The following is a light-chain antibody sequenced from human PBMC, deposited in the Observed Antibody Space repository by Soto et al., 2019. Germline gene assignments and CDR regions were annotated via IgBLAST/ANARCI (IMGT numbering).Light chain of an antibody. CDR2: DAS. V-gene: IGKV3-11*01. CDR1: QSVSSY. CDR3: PQRSNWRKT. J-gene: IGKJ2*01. Sequence: EIVLTQSPATLSLSPGERATLSCRASQSVSSYLAWYQQKPGQAPRLLIYDASNRATGIPARFSGSGSGTDFTLTIRSLEPEDFAVYYCPQRSNWRKTFGKGTKLEIK.